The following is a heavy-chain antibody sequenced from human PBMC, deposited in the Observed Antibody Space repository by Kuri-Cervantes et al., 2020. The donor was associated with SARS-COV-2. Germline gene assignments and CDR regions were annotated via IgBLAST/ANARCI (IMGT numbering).Heavy chain of an antibody. CDR1: GFTFSRYT. CDR2: ISSSSSYI. V-gene: IGHV3-21*01. CDR3: ARDRKWWYY. J-gene: IGHJ4*02. Sequence: GGSLRLSCEHSGFTFSRYTMSWVRQSPGKGLEWVSSISSSSSYIYYADSVKGRFTISRDNAKNSLYLQMNGLRAEDTAVYYCARDRKWWYYWGQGTLVTVSS. D-gene: IGHD2-15*01.